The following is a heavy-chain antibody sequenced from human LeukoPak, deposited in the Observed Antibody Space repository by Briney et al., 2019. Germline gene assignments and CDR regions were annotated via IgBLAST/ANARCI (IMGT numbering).Heavy chain of an antibody. Sequence: GASVKVSCKASGYTFTSYAMNWVRQAPGQGLEWMGWMNPNSGNTGYAQKFQGRVTMTRNTSISTAYMELSSLRSEDTAVYYGARGLEMATIRYGMDVWGKGTTVTISS. CDR3: ARGLEMATIRYGMDV. J-gene: IGHJ6*04. CDR1: GYTFTSYA. CDR2: MNPNSGNT. V-gene: IGHV1-8*02. D-gene: IGHD5-24*01.